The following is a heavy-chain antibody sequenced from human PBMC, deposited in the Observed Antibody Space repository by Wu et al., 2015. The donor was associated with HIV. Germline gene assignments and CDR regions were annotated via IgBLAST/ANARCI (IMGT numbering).Heavy chain of an antibody. CDR3: AATGIAVAGTYYYYYYMDV. CDR1: GGTFSSYA. Sequence: QVQLVQSGAEVKKPGSSVKVSCKASGGTFSSYAISWVRQAPGQGLEWMGGIIPIFGTANYAQKFQGRVTITADESTSTAYMELSSLRSEDTAVYYCAATGIAVAGTYYYYYYMDVSGQRGPRSPSP. V-gene: IGHV1-69*12. D-gene: IGHD6-19*01. CDR2: IIPIFGTA. J-gene: IGHJ6*03.